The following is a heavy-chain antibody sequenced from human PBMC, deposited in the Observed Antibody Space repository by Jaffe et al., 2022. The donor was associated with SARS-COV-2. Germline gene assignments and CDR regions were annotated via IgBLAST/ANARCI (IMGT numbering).Heavy chain of an antibody. J-gene: IGHJ6*02. Sequence: QVQLVQSGAEVKKPGASVKVSCKASGYTFTSYGISWVRQAPGQGLEWMGWISAYNGNTNYAQKLQGRVTMTTDTSTSTAYMELRSLRSDDTAVYYCARDPDPSYCSGGSCYENYYYGMDVWGQGTTVTVSS. CDR3: ARDPDPSYCSGGSCYENYYYGMDV. CDR1: GYTFTSYG. D-gene: IGHD2-15*01. CDR2: ISAYNGNT. V-gene: IGHV1-18*01.